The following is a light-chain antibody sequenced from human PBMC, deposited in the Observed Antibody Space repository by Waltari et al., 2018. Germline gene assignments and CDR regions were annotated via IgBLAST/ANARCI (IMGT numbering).Light chain of an antibody. J-gene: IGKJ1*01. CDR2: GAS. Sequence: IVLTQSPGTLSLSPGERATLSCRASQSVSRSLAWYQQKPGQAPKLLIYGASTRATGIPDRVTGSGSGTDFSLTSSSLEPEDFAIYFCQHYVRLPATFSQGTKVEIK. V-gene: IGKV3-20*01. CDR3: QHYVRLPAT. CDR1: QSVSRS.